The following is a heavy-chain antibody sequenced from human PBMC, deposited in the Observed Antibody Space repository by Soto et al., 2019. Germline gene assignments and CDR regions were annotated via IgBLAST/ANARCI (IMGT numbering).Heavy chain of an antibody. D-gene: IGHD3-22*01. CDR3: ARDYPDSSGYYYDY. Sequence: SETLSLSCTVSGGSISSGGYYWSWIRQHPGKGLEWIGYIYYSGSTYYNPSLKSRVTISVDTSKNQFSLKLSSVTAADTAVYYCARDYPDSSGYYYDYWGQGTLVT. J-gene: IGHJ4*02. CDR1: GGSISSGGYY. V-gene: IGHV4-31*03. CDR2: IYYSGST.